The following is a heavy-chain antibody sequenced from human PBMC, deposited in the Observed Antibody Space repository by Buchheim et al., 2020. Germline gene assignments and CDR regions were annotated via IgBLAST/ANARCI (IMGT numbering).Heavy chain of an antibody. J-gene: IGHJ6*02. CDR1: GFTFSDYY. D-gene: IGHD3-3*01. CDR3: ARVRIEHYDFWSGTSYYYFMDV. V-gene: IGHV3-11*01. CDR2: IRSSGSTI. Sequence: QVQLVESGGGLVKPGGSLRLSCAASGFTFSDYYMSWIRQAPGKGLEWVSYIRSSGSTIYYADSVKGRFTISRDNAKNSLYLQMNSLRAEDTAVYYCARVRIEHYDFWSGTSYYYFMDVWGQGTT.